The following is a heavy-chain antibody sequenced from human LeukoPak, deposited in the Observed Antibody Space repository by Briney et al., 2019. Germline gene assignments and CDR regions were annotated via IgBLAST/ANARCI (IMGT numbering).Heavy chain of an antibody. CDR3: ARDTGGRGWFDP. CDR2: IDSKSSTI. V-gene: IGHV3-48*01. D-gene: IGHD2-8*02. CDR1: GFTFSSYS. J-gene: IGHJ5*02. Sequence: GGSLRLSCAASGFTFSSYSMNWVRQAPGKGLGWVSYIDSKSSTILYADSVKGRFTISRDNAKNSLYLQMNSLRAEDTAVYYCARDTGGRGWFDPWGQGTLVTVSS.